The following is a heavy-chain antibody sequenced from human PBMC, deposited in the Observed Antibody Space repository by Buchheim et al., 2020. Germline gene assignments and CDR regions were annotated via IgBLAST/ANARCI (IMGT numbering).Heavy chain of an antibody. V-gene: IGHV3-30*02. Sequence: QVQLVESGGGVVQPGRSLRLSCAASGFTFSSYGMHWVRQAPGKGLEWVAFIRYDGSNKYYADSVKGRFTISRDNSKNTLYLQMNSLRAEDTAAYYCAKDVYGSGSYYNVPPYYYYGMDVWGQGTT. CDR3: AKDVYGSGSYYNVPPYYYYGMDV. J-gene: IGHJ6*02. CDR1: GFTFSSYG. CDR2: IRYDGSNK. D-gene: IGHD3-10*01.